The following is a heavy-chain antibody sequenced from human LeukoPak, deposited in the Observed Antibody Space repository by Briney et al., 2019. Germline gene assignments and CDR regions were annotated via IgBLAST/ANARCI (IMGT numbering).Heavy chain of an antibody. CDR3: VRAVGVSARGYFDL. CDR2: IWYDXSKK. V-gene: IGHV3-33*01. Sequence: PGGSLRLSCAASGLTFSSXXXXXXREAXXXXXXXXXXIWYDXSKKYYADSXXXXXXXSRDNSNNMVDLQMNSLRVEDTAVYYCVRAVGVSARGYFDLWGRGTLVTVSS. D-gene: IGHD2-8*01. CDR1: GLTFSSXX. J-gene: IGHJ2*01.